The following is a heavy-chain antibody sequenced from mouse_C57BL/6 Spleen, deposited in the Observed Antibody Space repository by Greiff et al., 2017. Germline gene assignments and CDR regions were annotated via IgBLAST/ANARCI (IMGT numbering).Heavy chain of an antibody. V-gene: IGHV1-61*01. CDR1: GYTFTSYW. Sequence: QVQLQQPGAELVRPGSSVKLSCKASGYTFTSYWMDWVKQRPGQGLEWIGNIYPSDSETHYNQKFKDKATLTVDKSSSTAYMQLSSLTSEDSAVYYCARERGHTWFAYWGQGTLVTVSA. J-gene: IGHJ3*01. CDR2: IYPSDSET. D-gene: IGHD3-3*01. CDR3: ARERGHTWFAY.